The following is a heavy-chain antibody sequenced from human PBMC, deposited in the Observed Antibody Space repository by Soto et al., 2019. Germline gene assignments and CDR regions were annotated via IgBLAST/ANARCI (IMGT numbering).Heavy chain of an antibody. CDR1: GYSFTTHG. CDR3: SLVPSGLDGPEYLDL. V-gene: IGHV1-18*01. CDR2: ISTYNAKT. Sequence: QIQLVQSGGEVKKPGASVKVSCKASGYSFTTHGITWVRQAPGHGLEWMGWISTYNAKTNYTQTLQGRVTLTRDTSTNTADMELWSRTSDDTAVYCCSLVPSGLDGPEYLDLWGRGTLVTVSS. D-gene: IGHD5-12*01. J-gene: IGHJ2*01.